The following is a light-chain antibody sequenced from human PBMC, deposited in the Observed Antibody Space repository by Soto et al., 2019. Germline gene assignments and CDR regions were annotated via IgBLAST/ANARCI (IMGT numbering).Light chain of an antibody. V-gene: IGKV1-5*03. CDR3: QQYSTYSWT. J-gene: IGKJ1*01. CDR2: KAS. Sequence: DIQMTQSPSTLSASVGDRVTITCRASQSISSWLAWYQQKPGKAPKLLIYKASNLESGVPSRFSGSGSGTKFTLTISSLQPDDFATYYCQQYSTYSWTFGQGTQVEIK. CDR1: QSISSW.